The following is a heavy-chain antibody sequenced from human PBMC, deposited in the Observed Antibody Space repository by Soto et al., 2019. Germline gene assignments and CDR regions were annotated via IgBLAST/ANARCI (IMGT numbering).Heavy chain of an antibody. CDR1: GYTFTTYS. J-gene: IGHJ4*02. Sequence: EASVKVSCKASGYTFTTYSINWVRQAPGQGLEWMGGIIPIFGTANYAQKFQGRVTITADESTSTAYMELSSLRSEDTAVYYCASGEYYYDSSGYPPLDYWGQGTLVTVSS. CDR3: ASGEYYYDSSGYPPLDY. D-gene: IGHD3-22*01. CDR2: IIPIFGTA. V-gene: IGHV1-69*13.